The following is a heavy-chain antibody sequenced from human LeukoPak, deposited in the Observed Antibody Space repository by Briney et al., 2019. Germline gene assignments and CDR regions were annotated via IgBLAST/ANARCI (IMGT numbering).Heavy chain of an antibody. V-gene: IGHV3-23*01. J-gene: IGHJ4*02. CDR1: GFTFSSYA. CDR3: AIHLPVPGIAAAGPFDY. Sequence: SGGSLRLSCAASGFTFSSYAMSWVRQAPGKGLEWVPAISGSGGSTYYADSVKGRFTISRDNSKNTLYLQMNSLRAEDTAVYYCAIHLPVPGIAAAGPFDYWGQGTLVTVSS. CDR2: ISGSGGST. D-gene: IGHD6-13*01.